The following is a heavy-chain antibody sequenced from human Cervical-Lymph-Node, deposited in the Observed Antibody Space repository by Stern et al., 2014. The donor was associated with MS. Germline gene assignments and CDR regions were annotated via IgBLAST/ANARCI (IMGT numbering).Heavy chain of an antibody. D-gene: IGHD2-15*01. Sequence: VQLVQSGAEVKKPGSSVKVSCKASGGTFSSYAISWVRQAPGPGLEWVGGIIPIFGTANYAQKFQGRVTITADESTSTAYMELSSLRSEDTAVYYCAREGPGPYVGGGFDYWGQGTLVTVSS. CDR3: AREGPGPYVGGGFDY. CDR1: GGTFSSYA. CDR2: IIPIFGTA. J-gene: IGHJ4*02. V-gene: IGHV1-69*01.